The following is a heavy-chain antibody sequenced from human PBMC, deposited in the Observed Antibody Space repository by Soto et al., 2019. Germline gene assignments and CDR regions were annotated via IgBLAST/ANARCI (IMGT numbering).Heavy chain of an antibody. Sequence: EVQLLESGGGLVQPGGSLRLSCAASGFIFNAYAMTWVRPAPGKGVEGVSAIGGSGGNTYYAASVKGRFTISRDNSKDTVDLEMNRLRVDDTAVYFCARVASDYINSADHWGQGILVTVSS. J-gene: IGHJ4*02. CDR3: ARVASDYINSADH. CDR2: IGGSGGNT. CDR1: GFIFNAYA. V-gene: IGHV3-23*01. D-gene: IGHD4-4*01.